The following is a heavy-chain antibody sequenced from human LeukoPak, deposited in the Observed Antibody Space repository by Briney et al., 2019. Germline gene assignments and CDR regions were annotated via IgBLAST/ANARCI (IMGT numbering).Heavy chain of an antibody. CDR1: GGTFSSYA. Sequence: SVKVSCKASGGTFSSYAISWVRQAPGQGLEWMGGIIPIFGTANYAQKFQGRVTITADESTSTAYMELSSLRSEDTAVYYCARDCSGGSCYSDYWGQGTLVTVSS. CDR3: ARDCSGGSCYSDY. D-gene: IGHD2-15*01. V-gene: IGHV1-69*13. J-gene: IGHJ4*02. CDR2: IIPIFGTA.